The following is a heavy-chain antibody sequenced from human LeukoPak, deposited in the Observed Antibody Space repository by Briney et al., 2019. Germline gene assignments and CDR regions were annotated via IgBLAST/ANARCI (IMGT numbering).Heavy chain of an antibody. J-gene: IGHJ3*02. CDR1: GFTFGDYA. D-gene: IGHD3-10*01. CDR2: IRSKAYGGTT. Sequence: GGSLRLSCTASGFTFGDYAMSWFRQAPGKGLEWVGFIRSKAYGGTTEYAASVKGSFTISRDDSKSIAFLQMNSLRAEDTAVYYCARGDPRFVHDAFDIWGQGTMVTVSS. V-gene: IGHV3-49*03. CDR3: ARGDPRFVHDAFDI.